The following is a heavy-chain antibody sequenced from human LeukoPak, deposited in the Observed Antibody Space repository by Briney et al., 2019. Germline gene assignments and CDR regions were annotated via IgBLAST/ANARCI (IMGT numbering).Heavy chain of an antibody. CDR2: ISGSGVST. D-gene: IGHD3-22*01. J-gene: IGHJ4*02. CDR3: AKDLSWHYYDSSGYSNYFDY. Sequence: PGGSLRLSCAASGFTFSSYAMSWVRQAPGTGLEWVSAISGSGVSTYYADSVKGRFTISRDNSENTLFLQMNSLRAEDTAVYYCAKDLSWHYYDSSGYSNYFDYWGQGTLVTVSS. CDR1: GFTFSSYA. V-gene: IGHV3-23*01.